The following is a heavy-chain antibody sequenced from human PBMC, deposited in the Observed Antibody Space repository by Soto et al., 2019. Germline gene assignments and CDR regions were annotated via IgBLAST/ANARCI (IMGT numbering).Heavy chain of an antibody. D-gene: IGHD6-13*01. CDR1: GGSVDSNCYY. J-gene: IGHJ5*02. Sequence: SETLSLTCTVSGGSVDSNCYYCASIRQPPGKGLEWIGSIFYTGSTYYSPSLKGRLIISVDPSKNQFSLKLTSVTAADTAMYYCARPKTIGAAAGKGWVDPWGQVTLVTVS. CDR2: IFYTGST. V-gene: IGHV4-39*01. CDR3: ARPKTIGAAAGKGWVDP.